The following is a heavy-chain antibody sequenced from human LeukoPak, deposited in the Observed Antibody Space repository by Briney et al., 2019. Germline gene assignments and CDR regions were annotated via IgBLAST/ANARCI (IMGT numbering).Heavy chain of an antibody. Sequence: SVKVSCKASGGTFSSYAISWVRQAPGQGLEWMGRIIPILGIANYAQKFQGRVTITADESTSTAYMELSSLRSEDTAVYYCARDATYYYDSSGYFLNDAFDIWGQGTMVTVSS. CDR2: IIPILGIA. V-gene: IGHV1-69*04. J-gene: IGHJ3*02. CDR1: GGTFSSYA. CDR3: ARDATYYYDSSGYFLNDAFDI. D-gene: IGHD3-22*01.